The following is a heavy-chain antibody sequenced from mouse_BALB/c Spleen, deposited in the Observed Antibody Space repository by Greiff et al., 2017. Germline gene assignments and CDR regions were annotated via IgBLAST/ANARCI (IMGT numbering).Heavy chain of an antibody. Sequence: VQLQQSGAELAKPGASVKMSCKASGYTFTSYWMHWVKQRPGQGLEWIGYINPSTGYTEYNQKFKDKATLTADKSSSTAYMQLSSLTSEDSAVYYCARGDYGKDYAMDYWGQGTSVTVSS. CDR3: ARGDYGKDYAMDY. V-gene: IGHV1-7*01. CDR2: INPSTGYT. J-gene: IGHJ4*01. D-gene: IGHD2-1*01. CDR1: GYTFTSYW.